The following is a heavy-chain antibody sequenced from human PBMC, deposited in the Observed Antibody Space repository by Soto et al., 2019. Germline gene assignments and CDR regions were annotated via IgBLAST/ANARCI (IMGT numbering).Heavy chain of an antibody. D-gene: IGHD2-2*01. CDR3: AREGIVVVPAAIPEYYYYGMDV. J-gene: IGHJ6*02. CDR1: GYTFTSYG. V-gene: IGHV1-18*01. CDR2: ISAYNGNT. Sequence: QVQLVQSGAEVKKPGASVKVSCKASGYTFTSYGISWVRQAPGQGLEWMGWISAYNGNTNYAQKLQGRVTMTTDTSTSTAYMELRSLRSDDTAVYYCAREGIVVVPAAIPEYYYYGMDVWAQGTTVTVSS.